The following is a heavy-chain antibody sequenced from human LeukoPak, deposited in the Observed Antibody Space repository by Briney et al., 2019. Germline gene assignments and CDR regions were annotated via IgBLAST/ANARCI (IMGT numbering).Heavy chain of an antibody. D-gene: IGHD1-26*01. CDR3: ARGRRGSYYPIYYFDH. J-gene: IGHJ4*02. CDR1: GGSFSGYY. CDR2: INHSGST. V-gene: IGHV4-34*01. Sequence: SETLSLTCAVYGGSFSGYYWSWIRQPPGKGLEWIGEINHSGSTNYNPSLKSRVTISVDTSKNQFSLKLSSVTAADTAVYYCARGRRGSYYPIYYFDHWGQGTLVTVSS.